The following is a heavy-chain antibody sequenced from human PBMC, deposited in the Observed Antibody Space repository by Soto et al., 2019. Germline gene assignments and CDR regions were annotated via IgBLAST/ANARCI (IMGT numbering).Heavy chain of an antibody. CDR1: GGSFSGYY. V-gene: IGHV4-34*01. J-gene: IGHJ4*02. D-gene: IGHD3-10*01. CDR3: ARGVLLWFGESRTFDY. CDR2: INHSGST. Sequence: QVQLQQWGAGLLKPSETLSLTCAVYGGSFSGYYWSWIRQPPGKGLEWIGEINHSGSTNYNPSLKSRVTISVDTSKNQFALKLRSVTAADTAVYYCARGVLLWFGESRTFDYWGQGTLVTVSS.